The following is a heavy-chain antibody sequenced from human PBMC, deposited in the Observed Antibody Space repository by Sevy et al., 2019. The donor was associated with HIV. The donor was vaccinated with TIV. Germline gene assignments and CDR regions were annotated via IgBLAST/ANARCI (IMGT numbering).Heavy chain of an antibody. CDR2: IYPDDSDT. D-gene: IGHD2-2*01. V-gene: IGHV5-51*01. CDR3: ARRLNTSPNWLDP. J-gene: IGHJ5*02. CDR1: GYSFATYW. Sequence: GESLKISCKASGYSFATYWIGWVRQMPGKGLEWMGIIYPDDSDTKYSPSFQGQVTISADKSINTAYLQWTSLKASDTAIYYCARRLNTSPNWLDPWGQGTLVTVSS.